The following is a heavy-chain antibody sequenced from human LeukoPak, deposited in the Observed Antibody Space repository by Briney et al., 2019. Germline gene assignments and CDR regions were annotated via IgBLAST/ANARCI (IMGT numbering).Heavy chain of an antibody. CDR2: ISGSGGST. CDR1: GFTFSSYA. Sequence: PGGSLRLSCAASGFTFSSYAMSWVRQAPGKGLEWVSAISGSGGSTYYADSVKGRFTISRVNSKNTLYLQMNSLRAEDTAVYYCAKETTYSVSSSWYGDYWGQGTLVTVSS. J-gene: IGHJ4*02. D-gene: IGHD6-13*01. V-gene: IGHV3-23*01. CDR3: AKETTYSVSSSWYGDY.